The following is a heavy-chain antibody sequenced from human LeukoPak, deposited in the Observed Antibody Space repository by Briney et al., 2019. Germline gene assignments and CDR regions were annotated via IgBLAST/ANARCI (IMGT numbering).Heavy chain of an antibody. CDR3: ARENRGRSSISLDY. V-gene: IGHV4-4*07. CDR2: IYTSGST. Sequence: SETLSLTCTVSGGSISSYYWSWIRQPAGKGLEWIGRIYTSGSTNYNPSLKSRVTMSVDTSKNQFSLKLSSVTAADTAVYYCARENRGRSSISLDYWGQGTLVTVSS. J-gene: IGHJ4*02. D-gene: IGHD6-6*01. CDR1: GGSISSYY.